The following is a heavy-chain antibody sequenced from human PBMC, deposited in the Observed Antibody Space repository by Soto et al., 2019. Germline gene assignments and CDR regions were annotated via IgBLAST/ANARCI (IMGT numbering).Heavy chain of an antibody. CDR3: ARKPRYCSGVSCSYYGMDV. D-gene: IGHD2-15*01. Sequence: GSLRLSCAASGFTVSSNYMSWVRQAPGKGLEWVSVIYSGGSTYYADSVKGRFTISRDNSKNTLYLQMNSLRAEDTAVYYCARKPRYCSGVSCSYYGMDVWGQGTTVTVSS. J-gene: IGHJ6*02. CDR1: GFTVSSNY. V-gene: IGHV3-53*01. CDR2: IYSGGST.